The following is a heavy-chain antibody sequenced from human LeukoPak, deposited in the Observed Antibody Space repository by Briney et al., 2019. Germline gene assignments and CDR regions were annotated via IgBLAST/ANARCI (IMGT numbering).Heavy chain of an antibody. CDR2: IYSGGST. V-gene: IGHV3-53*05. CDR3: ARSPTSWYFDY. D-gene: IGHD2-2*01. J-gene: IGHJ4*02. CDR1: GFTVSSNY. Sequence: PGGSLRLSCAASGFTVSSNYMSWVRQAPGKGLEWVSVIYSGGSTYYADSVKGRFTISRDNFKNTLYLQMNSLRPEDTSVYFCARSPTSWYFDYWGQGTLVTVSS.